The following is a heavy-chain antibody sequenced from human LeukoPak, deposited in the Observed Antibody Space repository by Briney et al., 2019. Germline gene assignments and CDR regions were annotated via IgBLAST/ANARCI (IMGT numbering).Heavy chain of an antibody. CDR3: ARDSLDYVWGSYPYYYYGMDV. V-gene: IGHV3-21*01. CDR1: GFTFSSYS. D-gene: IGHD3-16*02. Sequence: GGSLRLSCAASGFTFSSYSMNWVRQAPGKGLEWVSSISSSSSYTYYADSVKGRFTISRDNAKNSLYLQMNSLRAEDTAVYYCARDSLDYVWGSYPYYYYGMDVWGQGTTVTVSS. CDR2: ISSSSSYT. J-gene: IGHJ6*02.